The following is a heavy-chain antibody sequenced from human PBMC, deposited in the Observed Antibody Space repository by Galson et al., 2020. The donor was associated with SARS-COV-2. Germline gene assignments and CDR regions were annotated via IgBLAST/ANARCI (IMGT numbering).Heavy chain of an antibody. Sequence: ETSETLSLTCTVSGGSISSYYWSWIRQPPGKGLEWIGYIYYSGSTNYNPSLKSRVTISVDTSKNQFSLKLSSVTAADTAVYYCARDLALYSGGWNGWFDPWGQGTLVTVSS. J-gene: IGHJ5*02. CDR3: ARDLALYSGGWNGWFDP. V-gene: IGHV4-59*01. D-gene: IGHD6-19*01. CDR1: GGSISSYY. CDR2: IYYSGST.